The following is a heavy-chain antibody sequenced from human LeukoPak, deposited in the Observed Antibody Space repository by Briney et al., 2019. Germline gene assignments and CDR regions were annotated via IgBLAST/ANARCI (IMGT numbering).Heavy chain of an antibody. Sequence: GGSLRPSCAASGFTFSSYAMHWVRQAPGKGLEWVAVISYDGSNKYYADSVKGRFTISRDNSKNTLYLQMNSLRAEDTAVYYCARDLGGGSYYFDYWGQGTLVTVSS. D-gene: IGHD2-15*01. CDR2: ISYDGSNK. J-gene: IGHJ4*02. CDR3: ARDLGGGSYYFDY. CDR1: GFTFSSYA. V-gene: IGHV3-30-3*01.